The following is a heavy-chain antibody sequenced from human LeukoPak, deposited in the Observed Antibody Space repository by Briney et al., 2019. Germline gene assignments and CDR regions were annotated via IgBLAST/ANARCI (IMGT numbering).Heavy chain of an antibody. CDR2: IFNGGST. Sequence: PGGSLRLSCAASGFTFSSYAMSWVRQAPGKGLEWVSVIFNGGSTYYADSVKGRFTISTDFSKNMLYLQMNSLRAEDTAVYYCARGLFASGSYYNFFDFWAQGTLVTVSS. J-gene: IGHJ4*02. V-gene: IGHV3-66*01. CDR3: ARGLFASGSYYNFFDF. CDR1: GFTFSSYA. D-gene: IGHD3-10*01.